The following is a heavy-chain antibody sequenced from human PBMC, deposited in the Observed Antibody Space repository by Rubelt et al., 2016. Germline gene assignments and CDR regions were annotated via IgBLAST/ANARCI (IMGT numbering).Heavy chain of an antibody. CDR2: IYYSGSN. J-gene: IGHJ6*02. V-gene: IGHV4-59*01. CDR3: ARRRSELGAYYYYYGMDG. CDR1: GGSISSYY. Sequence: QVQLQESGPGLVKPSETLSLTCTVSGGSISSYYWSWIRQPPGKGLEWIGYIYYSGSNNYNPSLKSRVTISVDTSKNPFSLKLSSVTAADTAVYYCARRRSELGAYYYYYGMDGWGQGTTVTVSS. D-gene: IGHD1-14*01.